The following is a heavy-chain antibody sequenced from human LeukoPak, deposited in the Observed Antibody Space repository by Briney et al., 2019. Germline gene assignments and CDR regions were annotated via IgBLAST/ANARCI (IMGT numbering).Heavy chain of an antibody. CDR2: IYYGGSS. V-gene: IGHV4-39*07. Sequence: SETLSLTCTVSGGSISSRSYYWGWIRQPPGKGLEWIGSIYYGGSSYNNPSLKSRVTISVVTSKNQFSLKLSSVTAADTAVYYCARERSGSYLTVDDAFDIWGQRTMVTVSS. CDR1: GGSISSRSYY. CDR3: ARERSGSYLTVDDAFDI. J-gene: IGHJ3*02. D-gene: IGHD1-26*01.